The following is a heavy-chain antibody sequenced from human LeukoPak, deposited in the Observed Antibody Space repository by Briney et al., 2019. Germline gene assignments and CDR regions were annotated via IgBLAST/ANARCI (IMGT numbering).Heavy chain of an antibody. CDR1: GFTFSSYS. Sequence: RGSLRLSCAASGFTFSSYSMNWVRQAPGKGLEWVSSISSSSSYIYYADSVKRRFTISRDNAKNSLYLQMNSLRAEDTAVYYCARDYYGSGSYDYWGQGTLVTVSS. CDR2: ISSSSSYI. V-gene: IGHV3-21*01. J-gene: IGHJ4*02. CDR3: ARDYYGSGSYDY. D-gene: IGHD3-10*01.